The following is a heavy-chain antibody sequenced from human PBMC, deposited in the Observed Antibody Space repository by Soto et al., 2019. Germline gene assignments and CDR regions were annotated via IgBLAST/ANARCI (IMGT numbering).Heavy chain of an antibody. CDR2: IYPGDSDT. CDR3: ARSEQYYYYGMDV. Sequence: PGESLKISWKGSGYSFISYWIGWMSQMPGKGLEWMGIIYPGDSDTRYSPSFQGQVTISADKSISTAYLQWSSLKASDTAMYYCARSEQYYYYGMDVWGQGTTVTVSS. V-gene: IGHV5-51*01. CDR1: GYSFISYW. D-gene: IGHD1-26*01. J-gene: IGHJ6*02.